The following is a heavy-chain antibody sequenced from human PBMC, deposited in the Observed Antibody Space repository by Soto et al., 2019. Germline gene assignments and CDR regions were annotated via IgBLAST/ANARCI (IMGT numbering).Heavy chain of an antibody. V-gene: IGHV1-69*01. CDR1: GGTFSSYA. J-gene: IGHJ6*02. CDR2: IIPIFGTA. Sequence: QVQLVQSGAEVKKPGSSVKVSCKASGGTFSSYAISWVRQAPGQGLEWMGGIIPIFGTANYAQKFQGRVTITADESTSTAYMELSSLRSEDTAVYYCARGVLGRVWSTLYYYYGMDVWGQGTTVTVSS. CDR3: ARGVLGRVWSTLYYYYGMDV. D-gene: IGHD6-19*01.